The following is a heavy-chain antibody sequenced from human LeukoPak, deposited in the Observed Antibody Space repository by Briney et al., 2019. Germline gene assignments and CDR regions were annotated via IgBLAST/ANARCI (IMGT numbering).Heavy chain of an antibody. Sequence: ASVKVSCKASGYTFTSYSISWVRQAPGQGLEWMGWISAYNGNTNYAQKLQGRVTMTTDTSTSTAYMELRSLRSDDTAVYYCATYDYGDYDGYWGQGTLVTVSS. V-gene: IGHV1-18*01. D-gene: IGHD4-17*01. J-gene: IGHJ4*02. CDR2: ISAYNGNT. CDR3: ATYDYGDYDGY. CDR1: GYTFTSYS.